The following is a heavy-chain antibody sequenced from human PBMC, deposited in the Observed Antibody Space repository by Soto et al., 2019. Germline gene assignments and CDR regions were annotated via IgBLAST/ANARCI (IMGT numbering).Heavy chain of an antibody. Sequence: QSGGSLRLSCAASGFSVSSDYISWVRQAPGKGLEWVSLIYSGGDTYYADSVKGRFTISRDISSNTIYLHMTSLRADDTAIYYCTRAGSDPGNFYISNYYAMDVWGRGTTVTVSS. CDR2: IYSGGDT. CDR3: TRAGSDPGNFYISNYYAMDV. CDR1: GFSVSSDY. V-gene: IGHV3-53*01. J-gene: IGHJ6*02. D-gene: IGHD3-10*01.